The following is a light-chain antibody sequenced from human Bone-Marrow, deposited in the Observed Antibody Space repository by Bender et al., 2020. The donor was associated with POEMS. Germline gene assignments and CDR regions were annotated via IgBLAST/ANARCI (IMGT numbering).Light chain of an antibody. Sequence: QSVLTQPPSVSGTPGQRVIISCSGSSSNIGNNSVCWYQQFPGTAPKLVIYGNDQRPSGVPDRLSGSKSSTSASLAISGLRSEDEADYYCAVWDDSVSGWVFGGGTKLTVL. CDR3: AVWDDSVSGWV. V-gene: IGLV1-47*01. CDR1: SSNIGNNS. CDR2: GND. J-gene: IGLJ3*02.